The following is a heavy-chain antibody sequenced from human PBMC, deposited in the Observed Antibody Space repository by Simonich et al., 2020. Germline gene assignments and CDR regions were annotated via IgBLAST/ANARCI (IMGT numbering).Heavy chain of an antibody. Sequence: QVQLVQSGAEVKKPGASVKVSCTASGYTFTSYGISWVLQAPGQGLEWMVWNSDYNGNTKYAQKLQGRVTMTTETSKRTAYMELRSLRSDDTAVYYCARASRGTWWYYYFDYWGQGTLVTVSS. CDR3: ARASRGTWWYYYFDY. CDR2: NSDYNGNT. CDR1: GYTFTSYG. J-gene: IGHJ4*02. V-gene: IGHV1-18*01. D-gene: IGHD2-15*01.